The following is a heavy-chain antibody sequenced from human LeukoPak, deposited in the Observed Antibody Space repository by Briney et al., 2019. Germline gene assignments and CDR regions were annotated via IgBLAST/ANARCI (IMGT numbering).Heavy chain of an antibody. CDR1: GASLSTYY. V-gene: IGHV4-59*01. CDR3: ASATVGGLAY. D-gene: IGHD1-26*01. CDR2: ISYSGST. J-gene: IGHJ4*02. Sequence: SETLSLTCTVSGASLSTYYWSWIRQPPGKGLEWIGYISYSGSTNYNPSLKSRVTISVDTSKNQFSLNLSSVTAADTAIYYCASATVGGLAYWGQGTLVTVSS.